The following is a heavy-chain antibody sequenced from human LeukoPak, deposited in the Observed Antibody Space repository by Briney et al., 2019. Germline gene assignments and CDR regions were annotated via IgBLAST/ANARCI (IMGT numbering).Heavy chain of an antibody. J-gene: IGHJ4*02. D-gene: IGHD3-16*02. CDR2: INPNSGGT. Sequence: ASVKVSCKASGGTFGSYAISWVRQAPGQGLEWMGRINPNSGGTNYAQKFQGRVTMTRDTSISTAYMELSRLRSDDTAVYYCARGGMITFGGVILDYWGQGTLVTVSS. V-gene: IGHV1-2*06. CDR3: ARGGMITFGGVILDY. CDR1: GGTFGSYA.